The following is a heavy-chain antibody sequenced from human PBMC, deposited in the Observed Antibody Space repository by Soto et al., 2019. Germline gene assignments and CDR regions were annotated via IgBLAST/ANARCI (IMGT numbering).Heavy chain of an antibody. CDR2: IWYDGSNK. Sequence: HPVGSLGLSCAASGFTFSSYCMHWVRKAPGKGLEWVAVIWYDGSNKYYADSVKGRFTISRDNSKNTLYLQMNSLRAEDTAVYYCASLDYYDSSGYYYGESGYYYGMDVWGQGTTVTVSS. V-gene: IGHV3-33*01. CDR3: ASLDYYDSSGYYYGESGYYYGMDV. J-gene: IGHJ6*02. CDR1: GFTFSSYC. D-gene: IGHD3-22*01.